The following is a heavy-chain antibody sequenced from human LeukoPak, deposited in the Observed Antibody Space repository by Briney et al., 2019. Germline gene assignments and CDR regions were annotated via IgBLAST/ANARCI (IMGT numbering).Heavy chain of an antibody. CDR2: IRYDGSNK. CDR1: GFTFSSYG. CDR3: AKDNGTPISSGWYPHYYYYGMDV. Sequence: GGSLRLSCAASGFTFSSYGMHWVRQAPGKGLEWVAFIRYDGSNKYYADSVKGRFTISRDNSKNTLYLQMNSLRAEDTALYYCAKDNGTPISSGWYPHYYYYGMDVWGQGTTVTVSS. D-gene: IGHD6-19*01. V-gene: IGHV3-30*02. J-gene: IGHJ6*02.